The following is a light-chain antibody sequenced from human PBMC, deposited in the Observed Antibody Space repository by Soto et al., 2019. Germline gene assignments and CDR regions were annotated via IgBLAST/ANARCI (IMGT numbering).Light chain of an antibody. CDR2: DVS. CDR1: SGDIGDYNY. V-gene: IGLV2-14*01. Sequence: QSALTQPASASGSPGQSITISCVGTSGDIGDYNYFSWYQQHPGKVPNVIIYDVSNRPSGVSYRFSGTKSGNTASLTVSGLQAEDEADYYCCSYTRSGTLIFGTGTKVTVL. J-gene: IGLJ1*01. CDR3: CSYTRSGTLI.